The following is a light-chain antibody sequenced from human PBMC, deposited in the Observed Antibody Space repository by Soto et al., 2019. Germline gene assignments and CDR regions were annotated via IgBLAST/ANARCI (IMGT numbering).Light chain of an antibody. Sequence: EIVLTHSPGTLSLSPCERATLSFSASQSVSSSYLAWYQQKPGQAPRLLIYGASSRATGIPDRFSGSGSGTDFTLTISRLEPEDFAVYYCQQYGSSPKLTFGGGTKVDIK. J-gene: IGKJ4*01. V-gene: IGKV3-20*01. CDR3: QQYGSSPKLT. CDR1: QSVSSSY. CDR2: GAS.